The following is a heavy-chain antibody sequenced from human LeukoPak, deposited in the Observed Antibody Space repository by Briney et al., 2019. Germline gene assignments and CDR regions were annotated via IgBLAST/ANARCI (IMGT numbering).Heavy chain of an antibody. Sequence: SQTLSLTCAVSGGSISSGGYSWNWLRQPPGKGLEWIVCIYHSGSTYYNPSLKSRVTISVDRSKNQFSLKLSSVTAADTAVYYCARALLVTTSGYFYYYMDVWGTGTTVSVSS. V-gene: IGHV4-30-2*01. D-gene: IGHD2-8*02. CDR2: IYHSGST. CDR1: GGSISSGGYS. CDR3: ARALLVTTSGYFYYYMDV. J-gene: IGHJ6*03.